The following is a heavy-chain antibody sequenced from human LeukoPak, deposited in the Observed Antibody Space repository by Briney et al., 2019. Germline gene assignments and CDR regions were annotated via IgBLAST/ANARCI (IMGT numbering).Heavy chain of an antibody. V-gene: IGHV3-23*01. Sequence: GGSLRLSCAASGFTVSSKYMSWVRQAPGKGLEWVSAISGSGGSTYYADSVKGRFTISRDNSKNTLYLQMNSLRAEDTAVYYCAKGSRVPSPWYFDLWGRGTLVTVSS. J-gene: IGHJ2*01. CDR3: AKGSRVPSPWYFDL. D-gene: IGHD3-10*01. CDR1: GFTVSSKY. CDR2: ISGSGGST.